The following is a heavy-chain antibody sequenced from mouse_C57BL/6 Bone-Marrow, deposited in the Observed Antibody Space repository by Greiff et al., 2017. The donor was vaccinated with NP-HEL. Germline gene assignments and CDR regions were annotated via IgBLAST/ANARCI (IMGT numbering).Heavy chain of an antibody. V-gene: IGHV1-26*01. CDR3: ARDGYHEGYYAMDY. Sequence: EVQLQQSGPELVKPGASVKISCKASGYTFTDYYMNWVKQSHGKSLEWIGDINPNNGGTSFNQKFKGKATLTVDKSSSTAYMEIRSLTSEDSAVYYCARDGYHEGYYAMDYWGQGTSVTVSS. CDR1: GYTFTDYY. CDR2: INPNNGGT. D-gene: IGHD2-3*01. J-gene: IGHJ4*01.